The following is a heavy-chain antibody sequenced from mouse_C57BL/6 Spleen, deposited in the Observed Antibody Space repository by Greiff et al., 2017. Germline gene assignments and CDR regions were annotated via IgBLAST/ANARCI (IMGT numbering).Heavy chain of an antibody. Sequence: VQLQQSGAELVRPGASVTLSCKASGYTFTDYEMHWVKQTPVHGLAWIGAIDPETGGTAYNQKFQGKAILTADKSSSTAYMELRSLTSEDSAVYYFTRGGYDGYSWFAYWGQGTLVTVSA. J-gene: IGHJ3*01. D-gene: IGHD2-3*01. CDR1: GYTFTDYE. CDR2: IDPETGGT. CDR3: TRGGYDGYSWFAY. V-gene: IGHV1-15*01.